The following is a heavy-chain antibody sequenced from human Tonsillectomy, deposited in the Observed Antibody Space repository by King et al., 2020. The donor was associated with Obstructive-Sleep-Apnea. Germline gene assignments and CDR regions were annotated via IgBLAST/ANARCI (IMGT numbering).Heavy chain of an antibody. Sequence: VQLVESGGGVVQPGRSLRLSCAASGFTFSIYAMHWVRQAPGKGLEWVEIISYDGSNKYYADSVKGRFTISRDNSKNTLYLQMNSLRVEDTAVYYCARDPRRVATIHVIDYWGQGTLVTVSS. J-gene: IGHJ4*02. CDR2: ISYDGSNK. V-gene: IGHV3-30*04. CDR1: GFTFSIYA. CDR3: ARDPRRVATIHVIDY. D-gene: IGHD5-12*01.